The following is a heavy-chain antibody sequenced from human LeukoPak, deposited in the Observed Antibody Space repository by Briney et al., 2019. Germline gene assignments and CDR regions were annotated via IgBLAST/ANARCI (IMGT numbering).Heavy chain of an antibody. CDR2: ISWNSGSI. CDR3: ARAGNYYDSSGYYFDY. J-gene: IGHJ4*02. D-gene: IGHD3-22*01. CDR1: GFTFDDYA. Sequence: GRSLRLSCAASGFTFDDYAMHWVRQAPGKGLEWVSGISWNSGSIGYAVSVKGRFTISRDNAKNSLYLQMNSLRAEDTAVYYCARAGNYYDSSGYYFDYWGQGTLVTVSS. V-gene: IGHV3-9*01.